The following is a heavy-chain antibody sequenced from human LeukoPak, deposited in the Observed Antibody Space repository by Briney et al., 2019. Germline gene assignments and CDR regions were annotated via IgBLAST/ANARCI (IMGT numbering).Heavy chain of an antibody. Sequence: GGYLRLSCAASGFTLSSYGMMWVTQAPGKGRVWVSAISGSGGSTYYADSVRGRFTISRDISKHTLYLQMNSVRCEDTAVYFCAKDLKWLRSSPSYFDYWGQGTLVTVSS. CDR3: AKDLKWLRSSPSYFDY. CDR1: GFTLSSYG. CDR2: ISGSGGST. V-gene: IGHV3-23*01. J-gene: IGHJ4*02. D-gene: IGHD5-12*01.